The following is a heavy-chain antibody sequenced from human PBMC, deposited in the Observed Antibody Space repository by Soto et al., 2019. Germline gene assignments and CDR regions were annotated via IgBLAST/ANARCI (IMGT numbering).Heavy chain of an antibody. CDR2: ISWNSGSI. Sequence: EVQLLESGGDLIQPGGSLRLSCVASGITFGSRAMSWVRQAPGEGLEWVSGISWNSGSIGYADSVKGRFTISRDNAKNSLYLQMNSLRAEDTALYYCAKDKSSGWYVRWFDPWGQGTLVTVSS. CDR3: AKDKSSGWYVRWFDP. D-gene: IGHD6-19*01. CDR1: GITFGSRA. J-gene: IGHJ5*02. V-gene: IGHV3-9*01.